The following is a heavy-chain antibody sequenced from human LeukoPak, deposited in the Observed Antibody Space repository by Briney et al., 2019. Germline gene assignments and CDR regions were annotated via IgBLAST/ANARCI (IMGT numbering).Heavy chain of an antibody. Sequence: GSLRLSCAASGSTFSSFGMHWVRQAPGKGLEWVAVIWYDASGRYYADSVKGRFTISRDNSKNTLYLQMNSLRAEDTALYYCAKDTGHSSSWSDFWGQGTLVTVSS. CDR2: IWYDASGR. D-gene: IGHD6-13*01. V-gene: IGHV3-33*06. CDR3: AKDTGHSSSWSDF. J-gene: IGHJ4*02. CDR1: GSTFSSFG.